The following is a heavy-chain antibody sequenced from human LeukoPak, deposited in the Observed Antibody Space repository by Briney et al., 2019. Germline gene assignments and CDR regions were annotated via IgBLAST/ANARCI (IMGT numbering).Heavy chain of an antibody. V-gene: IGHV1-2*02. Sequence: ASVKVSCKASGYTFTGYYMHWVRQAPGQGLGWMGWINPNSGGTNYAQKFQGRVTMTRDTSISTAYMELSRLRSDDTAVYYCARSNGVWLPLDYWGQGTLVTVSS. CDR2: INPNSGGT. CDR3: ARSNGVWLPLDY. J-gene: IGHJ4*02. D-gene: IGHD5-24*01. CDR1: GYTFTGYY.